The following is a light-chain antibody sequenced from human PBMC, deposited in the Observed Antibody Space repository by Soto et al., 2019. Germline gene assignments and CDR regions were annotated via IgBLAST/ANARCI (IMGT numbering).Light chain of an antibody. Sequence: EIVMTQSPATLSVSPGERATLSCRASQSVSSNLAWYQQKPGQAPRLLIYGASTRATGIPARFSGSGSGTEFTLTISSLQSEDFAVYYCQQANSFPLTFGGGTKVEVQ. V-gene: IGKV3-15*01. J-gene: IGKJ4*01. CDR1: QSVSSN. CDR3: QQANSFPLT. CDR2: GAS.